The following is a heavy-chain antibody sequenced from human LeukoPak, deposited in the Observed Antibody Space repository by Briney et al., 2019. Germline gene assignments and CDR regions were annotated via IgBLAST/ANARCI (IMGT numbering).Heavy chain of an antibody. V-gene: IGHV1-2*02. CDR2: INPNSGGT. D-gene: IGHD4-17*01. J-gene: IGHJ4*02. CDR3: AREIEDYGDYLIDY. CDR1: GYTFTGYY. Sequence: GASVKVSCKASGYTFTGYYMHWVRQAPGQGLEWMGWINPNSGGTNYAQKFQGRVTMTRDTSISTAYKELSRLRSDDTAVYYCAREIEDYGDYLIDYWGQGTLVTVSS.